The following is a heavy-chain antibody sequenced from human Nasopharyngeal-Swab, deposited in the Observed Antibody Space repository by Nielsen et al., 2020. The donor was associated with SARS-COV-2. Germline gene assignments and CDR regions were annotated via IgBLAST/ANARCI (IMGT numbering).Heavy chain of an antibody. CDR2: ISGSGGST. CDR3: AKDAASSSSHYYGMDV. D-gene: IGHD6-6*01. Sequence: GESLKILCAAFGFTFSSYAMSWVRQAPGKGPEWVSAISGSGGSTYYADSVTGRFTIARDNSKNTLYLQMNRLRAEDTAVYYCAKDAASSSSHYYGMDVWGQGTTVTVSS. CDR1: GFTFSSYA. V-gene: IGHV3-23*01. J-gene: IGHJ6*02.